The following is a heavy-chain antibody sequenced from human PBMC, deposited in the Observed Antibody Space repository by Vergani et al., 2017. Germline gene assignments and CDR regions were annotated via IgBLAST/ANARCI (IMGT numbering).Heavy chain of an antibody. CDR3: ASDTHSGQRADR. D-gene: IGHD6-19*01. J-gene: IGHJ5*02. Sequence: QVQLQESGPGLVKSSETLSLTCSVSFDSIRNLYCNWIRQPPGKGLEWIGSIHYSENTNYNPSLKTRVTISVDTSNNQFSLTLTSVTAADTAVYYCASDTHSGQRADRWGHGILVTVTS. CDR2: IHYSENT. CDR1: FDSIRNLY. V-gene: IGHV4-59*11.